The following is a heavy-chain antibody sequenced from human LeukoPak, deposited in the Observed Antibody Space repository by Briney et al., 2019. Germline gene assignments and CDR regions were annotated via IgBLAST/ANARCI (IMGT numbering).Heavy chain of an antibody. Sequence: GGSLRLSCAASGFTFSSYAMHWVRQAPGKGLEYVSAISNNGGSTYYANSVKGRFTISRDNSKNTLYLQMGSLRAEDMAVYYCAREVYYDSSGYSYDYWGQGTLVTVSS. CDR3: AREVYYDSSGYSYDY. CDR1: GFTFSSYA. CDR2: ISNNGGST. D-gene: IGHD3-22*01. J-gene: IGHJ4*02. V-gene: IGHV3-64*01.